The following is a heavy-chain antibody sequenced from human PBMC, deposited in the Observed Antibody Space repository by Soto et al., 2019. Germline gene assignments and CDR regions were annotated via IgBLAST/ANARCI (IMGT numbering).Heavy chain of an antibody. Sequence: QVQLRESGPGLVKPSGTLSLTCTVSGGSISSDNCWSWVRQPPGKGLEWLGEVYRSGSTYYKPSLKSRVSISVDPSRNQFSLNLRSVTAADTAVYYCALLLQYCTTGACLSADEHWGQGTLVTVSS. CDR3: ALLLQYCTTGACLSADEH. CDR1: GGSISSDNC. J-gene: IGHJ1*01. V-gene: IGHV4-4*02. CDR2: VYRSGST. D-gene: IGHD2-8*01.